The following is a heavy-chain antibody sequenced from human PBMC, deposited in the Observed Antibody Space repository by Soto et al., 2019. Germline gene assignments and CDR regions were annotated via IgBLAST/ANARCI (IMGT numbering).Heavy chain of an antibody. D-gene: IGHD5-18*01. CDR2: IIPIFGTA. CDR3: ARGGRGGYSYGYYYYGMNV. Sequence: GASVKVSCKASGGTFSSYAISWVRQAPGQGLEWMGGIIPIFGTANYAQKFQGRVTITADESTSTAYMELSSLRSEDTAVYYCARGGRGGYSYGYYYYGMNVWAQGTTVTFSS. V-gene: IGHV1-69*13. CDR1: GGTFSSYA. J-gene: IGHJ6*02.